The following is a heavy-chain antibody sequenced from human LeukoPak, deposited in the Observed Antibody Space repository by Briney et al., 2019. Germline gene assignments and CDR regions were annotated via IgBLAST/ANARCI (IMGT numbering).Heavy chain of an antibody. V-gene: IGHV3-43*02. CDR3: AKVRVTYYHYYALDV. CDR1: GFSFGDYA. D-gene: IGHD2-21*02. Sequence: PGGSLRLSCEASGFSFGDYAMHWVRQGPGKALEWVSLITGNGDKTYYIDSVKGRFTISRDNSKDSLFLQMNSLGPEDTALYFCAKVRVTYYHYYALDVWGQGTTVTVS. J-gene: IGHJ6*02. CDR2: ITGNGDKT.